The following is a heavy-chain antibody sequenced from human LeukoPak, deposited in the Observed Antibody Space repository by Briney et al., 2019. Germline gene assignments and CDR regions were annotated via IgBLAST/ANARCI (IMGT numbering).Heavy chain of an antibody. CDR3: TTDRLTILWFGELLLDY. J-gene: IGHJ4*02. Sequence: PGGSLRLSCAASGFTFSNAWMSWVRQAPGKGLEWVGLIKSKTDGGTTDYAAPVKGRLTISRDDSKNTLYLQMNSLKTEDTAVYYCTTDRLTILWFGELLLDYWGRGTLVTVSS. CDR1: GFTFSNAW. D-gene: IGHD3-10*01. V-gene: IGHV3-15*01. CDR2: IKSKTDGGTT.